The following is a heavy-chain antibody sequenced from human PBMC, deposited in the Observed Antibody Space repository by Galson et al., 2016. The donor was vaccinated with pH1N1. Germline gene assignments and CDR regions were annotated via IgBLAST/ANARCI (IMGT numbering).Heavy chain of an antibody. J-gene: IGHJ4*02. CDR3: STDLPTLGGGDYDFDY. CDR1: GFTFNTAW. CDR2: IKSNRPGRTT. Sequence: SLRLSCAASGFTFNTAWMNWVRQAPGKGLEWVARIKSNRPGRTTDYSASVKDRFIISRDDSKNALYLQMNSLIPEDTAVYYCSTDLPTLGGGDYDFDYWGQGTLVTVSS. V-gene: IGHV3-15*01. D-gene: IGHD4-17*01.